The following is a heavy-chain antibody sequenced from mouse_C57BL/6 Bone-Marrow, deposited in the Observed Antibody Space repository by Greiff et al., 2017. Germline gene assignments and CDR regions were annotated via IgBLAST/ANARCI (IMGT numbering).Heavy chain of an antibody. V-gene: IGHV1-9*01. D-gene: IGHD1-1*01. CDR1: GYTFTGYW. Sequence: VKLVESGAELMKPGASVKLSCKATGYTFTGYWIEWVKQRPGHGLEWIGEILPGGGSTNYNEKFKGKATFTADTSSNTAYMQLSSLTTEDSAICYCARDSYGSNGDWGQGTTLTGSS. J-gene: IGHJ2*01. CDR3: ARDSYGSNGD. CDR2: ILPGGGST.